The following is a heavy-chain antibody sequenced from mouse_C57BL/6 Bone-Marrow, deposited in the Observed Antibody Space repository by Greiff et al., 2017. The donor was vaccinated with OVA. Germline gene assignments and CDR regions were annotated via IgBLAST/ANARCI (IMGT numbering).Heavy chain of an antibody. CDR3: ARGDYYSNYKPFDY. Sequence: VQLQQPGAELVRPGSSVKLSCKASGYTFTSYWMDWVKQRPGQGLEWIGNIYPSDSETHYNQKFKDKATLTVDKSSSTAYMQLSSLTSEDSAVYYCARGDYYSNYKPFDYWGQGTTLTVSS. J-gene: IGHJ2*01. V-gene: IGHV1-61*01. D-gene: IGHD2-5*01. CDR2: IYPSDSET. CDR1: GYTFTSYW.